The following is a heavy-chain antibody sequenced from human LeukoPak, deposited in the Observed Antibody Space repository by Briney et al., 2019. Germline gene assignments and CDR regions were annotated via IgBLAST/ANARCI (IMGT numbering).Heavy chain of an antibody. CDR2: IYYTGTT. V-gene: IGHV4-59*01. CDR1: GGSISNIY. D-gene: IGHD5-24*01. CDR3: ARGRECYNYGWDY. J-gene: IGHJ4*02. Sequence: SETLSLTCTVSGGSISNIYWSWIRRPPGKGLEWIGYIYYTGTTKYNPSLQSRVTISIDTSKNQLSLNVSSVTAADTAVYYCARGRECYNYGWDYWGQGTLVTVSS.